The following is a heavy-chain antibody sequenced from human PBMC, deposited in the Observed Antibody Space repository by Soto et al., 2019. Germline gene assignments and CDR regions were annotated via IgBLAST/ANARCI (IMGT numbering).Heavy chain of an antibody. Sequence: QVPLVQSGAEVKKPGSSVKFSCKASGGTFSSYAISWVRQAPGQGLEWMGGIIPIFGTANYAQKFQGRVTITADESTRTAYMELSSLRSEDTAVYYCARVRVVEMATNGPDYWGKGTLVVVCS. J-gene: IGHJ4*02. D-gene: IGHD2-8*01. V-gene: IGHV1-69*12. CDR1: GGTFSSYA. CDR2: IIPIFGTA. CDR3: ARVRVVEMATNGPDY.